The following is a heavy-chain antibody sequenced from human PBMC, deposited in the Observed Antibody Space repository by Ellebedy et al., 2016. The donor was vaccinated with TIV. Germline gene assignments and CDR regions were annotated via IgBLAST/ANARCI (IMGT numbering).Heavy chain of an antibody. Sequence: PGGSLRLSCAASGFIFSGSWMTWVRQAPGKGLEWVANINKDGSEEYYMDSVKGRFTISRDNTENSLFLEMSSLRAEDTAIYYCVRGGARSSWYWRLWGQGTLVTVSS. CDR1: GFIFSGSW. CDR3: VRGGARSSWYWRL. CDR2: INKDGSEE. J-gene: IGHJ4*02. D-gene: IGHD2-8*02. V-gene: IGHV3-7*03.